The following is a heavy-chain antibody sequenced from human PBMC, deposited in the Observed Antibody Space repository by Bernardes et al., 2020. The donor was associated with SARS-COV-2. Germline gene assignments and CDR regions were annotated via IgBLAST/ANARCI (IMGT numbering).Heavy chain of an antibody. V-gene: IGHV4-39*01. CDR2: VYSGGNS. CDR1: GGSIGSSNYY. J-gene: IGHJ6*02. CDR3: AGSSCGIDCYIGGLRSWDYGMDV. Sequence: SETLSLTCTVSGGSIGSSNYYWGWIRQAPGKGLEWIGSVYSGGNSYYNPSLQSRVSESGDTSRNQFSLRLSFVTAADTAVYYCAGSSCGIDCYIGGLRSWDYGMDVWGPGTTVTVSS. D-gene: IGHD2-21*01.